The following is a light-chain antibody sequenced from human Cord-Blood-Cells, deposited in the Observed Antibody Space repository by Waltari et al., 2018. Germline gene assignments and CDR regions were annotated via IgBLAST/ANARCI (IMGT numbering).Light chain of an antibody. J-gene: IGKJ1*01. Sequence: EIVMTQSPATLSVSPGERATLYCRASQSVSSNLAWYQQKPGQAPRLLIYGASTRATGIPARCSGSGSGTEFTLTISSLQSEDVAVYYCQQYNNWPPWTFGQGTKVEIK. V-gene: IGKV3-15*01. CDR3: QQYNNWPPWT. CDR2: GAS. CDR1: QSVSSN.